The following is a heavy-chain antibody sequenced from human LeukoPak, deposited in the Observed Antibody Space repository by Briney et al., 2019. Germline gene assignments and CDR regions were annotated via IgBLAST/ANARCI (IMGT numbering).Heavy chain of an antibody. D-gene: IGHD4-11*01. J-gene: IGHJ5*02. Sequence: SETLSLTCTVSGGSLSTYYWSWIRQPPGKGLEWIGYIHNSGSTHYTFSLKSRVTMSLDTSKNQFSLKLTSVTAADTAVYYCARTDCSNTNWFDPWGQGTLVTVSS. V-gene: IGHV4-59*12. CDR2: IHNSGST. CDR3: ARTDCSNTNWFDP. CDR1: GGSLSTYY.